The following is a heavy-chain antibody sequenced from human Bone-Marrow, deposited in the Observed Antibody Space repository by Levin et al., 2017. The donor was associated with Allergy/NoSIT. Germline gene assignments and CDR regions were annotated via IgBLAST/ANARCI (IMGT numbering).Heavy chain of an antibody. J-gene: IGHJ5*02. D-gene: IGHD2-2*01. CDR1: GGSTRNYY. CDR3: ARGLVVIPTASNWFDP. CDR2: IYHTGSA. Sequence: SQTLSLTCPVSGGSTRNYYWNWIRQPPGKALEWIGYIYHTGSASYNPFLKSRLNISLDTSKQQFSLRLTSVTAADTAMYFCARGLVVIPTASNWFDPWGPGTLVTVSS. V-gene: IGHV4-59*01.